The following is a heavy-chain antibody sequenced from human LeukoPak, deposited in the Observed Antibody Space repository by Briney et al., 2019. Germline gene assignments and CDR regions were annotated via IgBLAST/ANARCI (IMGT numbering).Heavy chain of an antibody. Sequence: GASVKVSFKASGYTFNKYGISWVRQAPGQGLEWMGWISTYNGDTNYAQEFQGRGTITRDTSKRTGYMERRSLRSDDTAVYYCARDPSNTSGWYIYFDYWGQGTLVTVSS. D-gene: IGHD6-19*01. CDR2: ISTYNGDT. V-gene: IGHV1-18*01. CDR3: ARDPSNTSGWYIYFDY. CDR1: GYTFNKYG. J-gene: IGHJ4*02.